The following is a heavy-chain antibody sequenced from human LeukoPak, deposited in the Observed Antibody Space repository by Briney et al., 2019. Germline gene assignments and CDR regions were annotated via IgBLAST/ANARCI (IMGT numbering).Heavy chain of an antibody. CDR1: GGSISSSSYY. V-gene: IGHV4-61*01. D-gene: IGHD5-12*01. CDR3: ARGSGYVYY. CDR2: IYYSGST. J-gene: IGHJ4*02. Sequence: PSEALSLTCTVSGGSISSSSYYWSWIRQPPGKGLEWLGSIYYSGSTNYNPSLKSRVTISLDTSKNQFSLKLSSVTAADTAVYFCARGSGYVYYWGQGTLVTVSS.